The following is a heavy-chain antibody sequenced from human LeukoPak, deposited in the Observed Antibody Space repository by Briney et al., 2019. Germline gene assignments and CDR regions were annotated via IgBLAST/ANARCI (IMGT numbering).Heavy chain of an antibody. CDR3: ASEGLTYYYDSSGFFY. CDR1: GFTFSSYS. CDR2: ISSSSSYI. Sequence: GGSLRLSCAASGFTFSSYSMNWVRQAPGKGLEWVSSISSSSSYIYYADSVKGRFTISRDNAKNSLYLQMNSLRAEDTAVYYCASEGLTYYYDSSGFFYWGQGTLVTVSS. D-gene: IGHD3-22*01. J-gene: IGHJ4*02. V-gene: IGHV3-21*01.